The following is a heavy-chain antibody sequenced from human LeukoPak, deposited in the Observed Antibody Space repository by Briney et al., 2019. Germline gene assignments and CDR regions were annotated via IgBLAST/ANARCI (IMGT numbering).Heavy chain of an antibody. CDR1: GYTCTSYY. Sequence: ASVKVSCKASGYTCTSYYMHWVRQAPGQGLEWMGIINPSGGSTSYAQKFQGRVTMTRDTSTSTVYMELSSLRSEDTAVYYCARTLGYCSSTSCYPSYNWFDPWGQGTLVTVSS. CDR3: ARTLGYCSSTSCYPSYNWFDP. CDR2: INPSGGST. V-gene: IGHV1-46*01. J-gene: IGHJ5*02. D-gene: IGHD2-2*01.